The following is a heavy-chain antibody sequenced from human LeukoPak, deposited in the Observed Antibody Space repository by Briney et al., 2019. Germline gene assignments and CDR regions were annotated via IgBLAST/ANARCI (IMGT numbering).Heavy chain of an antibody. CDR3: ARRRSGYYYGSGSYYNMATPFDY. J-gene: IGHJ4*02. CDR2: INHSGST. CDR1: GGSFSGYY. V-gene: IGHV4-34*01. Sequence: PSETLSLTCAVYGGSFSGYYWSWIRQPPGKGLEWIGEINHSGSTNYNPSLKSRVTISVDTSKNQFSLKLSSVTAADTAVYYCARRRSGYYYGSGSYYNMATPFDYWGQGTLVTVSS. D-gene: IGHD3-10*01.